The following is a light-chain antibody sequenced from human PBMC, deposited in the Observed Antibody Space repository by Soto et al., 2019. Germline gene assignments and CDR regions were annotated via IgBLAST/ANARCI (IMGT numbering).Light chain of an antibody. CDR3: AAWDDSLNGYV. J-gene: IGLJ1*01. CDR2: RDD. V-gene: IGLV1-44*01. CDR1: SSNIGRNT. Sequence: QSVLTQPPSASGTPGQRVTISCSGSSSNIGRNTVNWYQQLPGTAPKLFIYRDDQRPSGVPDRFSGSKSGTSASLAISGLQSEDEADYYCAAWDDSLNGYVFGTGTKLTVL.